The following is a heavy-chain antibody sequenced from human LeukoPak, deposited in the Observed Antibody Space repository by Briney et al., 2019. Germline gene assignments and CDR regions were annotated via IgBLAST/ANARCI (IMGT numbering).Heavy chain of an antibody. V-gene: IGHV6-1*01. Sequence: SQTLSLTCAISGDSVSNNRAAWHWIRQSPSRGLEWLGRTYYRSKWNNDYALSVQGRITINADTSKNQFSLQLNSVTPEDTAVYYCARAQDSGCVDYWGQGTLVTVSS. J-gene: IGHJ4*02. CDR1: GDSVSNNRAA. CDR2: TYYRSKWNN. D-gene: IGHD6-19*01. CDR3: ARAQDSGCVDY.